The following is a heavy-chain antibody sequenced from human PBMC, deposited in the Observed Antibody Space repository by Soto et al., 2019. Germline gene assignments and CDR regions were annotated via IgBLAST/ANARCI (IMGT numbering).Heavy chain of an antibody. J-gene: IGHJ6*02. CDR3: ARAETALPVAYGLDA. CDR2: MTTNNGM. Sequence: PWETLTLSCAASGFTFTSYSIHWVREPPRRGLERVSAMTTNNGMYYADSVKVRFTISIDNAKNSVSLQLDSLRADDTAVYFCARAETALPVAYGLDAWAQGTRVTVS. D-gene: IGHD2-21*02. CDR1: GFTFTSYS. V-gene: IGHV3-21*03.